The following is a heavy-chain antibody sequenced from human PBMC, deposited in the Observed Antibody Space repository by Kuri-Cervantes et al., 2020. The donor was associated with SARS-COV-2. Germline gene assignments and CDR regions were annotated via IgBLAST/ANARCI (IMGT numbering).Heavy chain of an antibody. Sequence: ASVKVSCKASGYTFTSYGISWVRQAPGQGLEWMGIINPSGGSTSYAQKFQGRVTMTRDTSTSTVYMELSSLRSEDTAVYYCARDLTVTTSYYYYYGMDVWGQGTTVTVSS. D-gene: IGHD4-11*01. CDR2: INPSGGST. V-gene: IGHV1-46*01. J-gene: IGHJ6*02. CDR1: GYTFTSYG. CDR3: ARDLTVTTSYYYYYGMDV.